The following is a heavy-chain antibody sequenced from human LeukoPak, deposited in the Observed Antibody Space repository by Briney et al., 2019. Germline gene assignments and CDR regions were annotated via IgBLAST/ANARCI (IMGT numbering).Heavy chain of an antibody. CDR2: IRSKANSYAT. CDR3: SRYVDTPLDY. D-gene: IGHD5-18*01. J-gene: IGHJ4*02. V-gene: IGHV3-73*01. Sequence: GGSLRLCCAACGFIFSGSSIHWVRQASGKGLEWVGRIRSKANSYATAYAASVAGRFTISRDGSQNTAYLQMNSLKTEDAAVYYCSRYVDTPLDYWGQGALVTVSS. CDR1: GFIFSGSS.